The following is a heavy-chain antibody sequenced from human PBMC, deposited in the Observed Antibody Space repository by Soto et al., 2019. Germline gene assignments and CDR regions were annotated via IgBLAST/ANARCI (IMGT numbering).Heavy chain of an antibody. CDR2: IYWDDDE. D-gene: IGHD5-18*01. CDR1: GFSFSTRGVG. V-gene: IGHV2-5*02. CDR3: AHRPRGYSYHFAY. J-gene: IGHJ4*02. Sequence: QITLKESGPTLVKPTQTLTLTCTFSGFSFSTRGVGVAWIRQPPGKALEWLALIYWDDDEGYSPSLKSRLTITKNTSKTQVALTMTNMDHVDTATYYCAHRPRGYSYHFAYWGQGTLVTVSS.